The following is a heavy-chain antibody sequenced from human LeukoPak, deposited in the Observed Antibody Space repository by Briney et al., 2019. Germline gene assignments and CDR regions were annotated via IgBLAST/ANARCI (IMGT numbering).Heavy chain of an antibody. D-gene: IGHD6-13*01. CDR1: GYTLTELS. Sequence: GASVKVSCKVSGYTLTELSMHWVRQAPGKGLEWMGGFDPGDGETIYAQKFQGRVTMTEDTSTDTAYMELSSLRSEDTAVYYCATARSLARVWQQLVWVYWGQGTLVTVSS. CDR2: FDPGDGET. J-gene: IGHJ4*02. CDR3: ATARSLARVWQQLVWVY. V-gene: IGHV1-24*01.